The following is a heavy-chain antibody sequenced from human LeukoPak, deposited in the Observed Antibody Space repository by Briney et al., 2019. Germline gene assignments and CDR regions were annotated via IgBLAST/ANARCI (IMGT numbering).Heavy chain of an antibody. Sequence: SGPTLVKPTQTLTLTCTFSGFSLSTSGVGLGWIRQPPANALEWLALIYWDADKRYSPSLRHSLTITKATSKTQVILTMTNMDPVDTATYYCAPSTYSDGNWFDPWGQGILVTVSS. CDR1: GFSLSTSGVG. CDR2: IYWDADK. CDR3: APSTYSDGNWFDP. V-gene: IGHV2-5*02. D-gene: IGHD4-17*01. J-gene: IGHJ5*02.